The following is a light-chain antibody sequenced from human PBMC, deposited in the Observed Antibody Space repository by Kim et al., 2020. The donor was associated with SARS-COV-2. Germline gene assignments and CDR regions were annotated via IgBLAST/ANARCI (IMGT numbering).Light chain of an antibody. CDR2: KFS. CDR1: QSLVHTDGNIY. CDR3: MQDTQRLT. J-gene: IGKJ4*01. V-gene: IGKV2-30*02. Sequence: DIVMTQSPLSLPVTLGQPASISCRSSQSLVHTDGNIYLSWFHQRPGQSPRRLIYKFSTRDSGVPDRFSGSGSGTDFTLQISRVEAEDVGVYYCMQDTQRLTFGGGTKVDIK.